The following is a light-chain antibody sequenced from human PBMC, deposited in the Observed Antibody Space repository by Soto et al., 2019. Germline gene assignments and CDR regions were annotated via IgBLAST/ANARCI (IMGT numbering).Light chain of an antibody. CDR3: QQYKTYSALT. CDR2: DGS. V-gene: IGKV1-5*01. Sequence: DIPMTQSPSTLSASVGDRVTITCRGSQSLSSWLAWYQQKPGKAPKLLIYDGSSLQSGVPPRFSGGGSGTEFTLTISSLQPDDFATYYCQQYKTYSALTFGGGTKVEIK. J-gene: IGKJ4*01. CDR1: QSLSSW.